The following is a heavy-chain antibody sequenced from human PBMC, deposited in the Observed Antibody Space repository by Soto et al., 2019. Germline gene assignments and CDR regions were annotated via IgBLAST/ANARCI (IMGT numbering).Heavy chain of an antibody. V-gene: IGHV1-3*01. J-gene: IGHJ2*01. D-gene: IGHD1-26*01. CDR3: ARGGSLYWYFDL. CDR1: GYTFTNYA. Sequence: ASVKVSCKASGYTFTNYALHWVRQAPGQRLEWMGWINAGNGNTKYSQKFQGRVTITRDTSASTAYMELSSLRSEDTAVYYCARGGSLYWYFDLWGRGTLVTVSS. CDR2: INAGNGNT.